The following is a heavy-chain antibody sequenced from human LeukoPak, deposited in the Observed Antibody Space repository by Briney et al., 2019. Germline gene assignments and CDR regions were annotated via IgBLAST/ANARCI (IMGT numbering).Heavy chain of an antibody. CDR2: MNPNSGNT. J-gene: IGHJ5*02. CDR1: GYTFTSYD. CDR3: ARGGPYYGSGSYYRFDP. V-gene: IGHV1-8*01. Sequence: ASVKVSCKASGYTFTSYDINWVRQATGQGLEWMGWMNPNSGNTGYAQKFQGRVTMTRNTSISTAYMELSSLRSEDTAVYYCARGGPYYGSGSYYRFDPWGQGTLVTVSS. D-gene: IGHD3-10*01.